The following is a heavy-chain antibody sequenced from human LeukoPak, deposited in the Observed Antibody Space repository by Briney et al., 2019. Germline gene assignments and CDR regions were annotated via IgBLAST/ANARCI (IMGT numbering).Heavy chain of an antibody. CDR1: GFTFSDYY. D-gene: IGHD4-23*01. Sequence: GGSLRLSCAASGFTFSDYYMSWIRQAPGKGLEWVSYISSSGSTIYYADSVKGRFTISRDNAKNSLYLQMNSLRAEDTAVYYCAKDFGGYYYYYMDVWGKGTTVTISS. J-gene: IGHJ6*03. CDR3: AKDFGGYYYYYMDV. CDR2: ISSSGSTI. V-gene: IGHV3-11*01.